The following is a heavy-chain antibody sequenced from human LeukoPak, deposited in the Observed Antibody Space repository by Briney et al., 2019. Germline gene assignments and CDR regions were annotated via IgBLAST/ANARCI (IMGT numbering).Heavy chain of an antibody. CDR1: EFPLINYY. Sequence: GGSLRLSCTASEFPLINYYMSWIRQAPGRGLEWISYISFSGSNVQYADSVKGRFTISRDNAKSSLYLQMNTLRAEDTAVYYCARVQWNYYMDVWGKGTTVTVSS. CDR3: ARVQWNYYMDV. D-gene: IGHD4-11*01. V-gene: IGHV3-11*04. J-gene: IGHJ6*03. CDR2: ISFSGSNV.